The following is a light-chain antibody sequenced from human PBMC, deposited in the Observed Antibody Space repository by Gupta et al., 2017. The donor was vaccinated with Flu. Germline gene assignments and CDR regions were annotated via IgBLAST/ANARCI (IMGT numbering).Light chain of an antibody. CDR2: GAS. Sequence: EIVLTQSPGTLSLSPGERATLSCRASQSVSSSYLAWYQQKPGQAPRLLIYGASSRATGIPDRFSGSGSGTDFTLTISRLEPEDFAVYYCQQESSSPHTFGQGTKLEIK. J-gene: IGKJ2*01. V-gene: IGKV3-20*01. CDR3: QQESSSPHT. CDR1: QSVSSSY.